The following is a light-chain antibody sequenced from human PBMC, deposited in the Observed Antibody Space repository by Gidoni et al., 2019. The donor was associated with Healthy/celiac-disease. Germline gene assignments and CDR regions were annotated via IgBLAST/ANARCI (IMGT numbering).Light chain of an antibody. CDR1: QSISSD. J-gene: IGKJ2*01. CDR3: QQSYSTPDT. CDR2: AAS. V-gene: IGKV1-39*01. Sequence: DIQMTQSPSSLSASVGDRVTITCRASQSISSDLNWYQQKPGKAPKLLLYAASSLQSGVPSRFSGSGSGTDFTLTISSLQPEDFATYYCQQSYSTPDTFGQGTKLEIK.